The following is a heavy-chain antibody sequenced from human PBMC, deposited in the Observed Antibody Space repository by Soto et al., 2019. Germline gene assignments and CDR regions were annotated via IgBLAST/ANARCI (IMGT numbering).Heavy chain of an antibody. Sequence: ASVKVSCKASGYTFTSYYMHWVRQAPGQGLEWMGIINPSGGSTSYAQKFEGRVTMTRDTSTSTVYMELSSLRSEDTAVYYCARGRMGPGFGELSLYYGMDVWGQGTTVTVSS. J-gene: IGHJ6*02. CDR2: INPSGGST. CDR1: GYTFTSYY. CDR3: ARGRMGPGFGELSLYYGMDV. D-gene: IGHD3-10*01. V-gene: IGHV1-46*01.